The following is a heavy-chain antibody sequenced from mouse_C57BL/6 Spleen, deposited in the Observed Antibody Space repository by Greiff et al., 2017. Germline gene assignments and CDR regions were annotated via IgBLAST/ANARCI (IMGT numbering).Heavy chain of an antibody. Sequence: EVMLVESGGGLVKPGGSLKLSCAASGFTFSDYGMHWVRQAPEKGLEWVAYISSGSSTIYYADTVKGRFTISRDNAKNTLFLQMTILRSEDTAMYYCASLLFDDWGQGTTLTVAS. CDR2: ISSGSSTI. CDR3: ASLLFDD. J-gene: IGHJ2*01. D-gene: IGHD2-10*01. CDR1: GFTFSDYG. V-gene: IGHV5-17*01.